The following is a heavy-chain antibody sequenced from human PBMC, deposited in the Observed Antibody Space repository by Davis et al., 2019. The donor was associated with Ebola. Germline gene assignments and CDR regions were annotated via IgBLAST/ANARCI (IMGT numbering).Heavy chain of an antibody. V-gene: IGHV3-7*01. CDR3: ARWFSSGWTGGFDP. Sequence: PGGSLRLSCAASGFTFSSYWMSWVRQAPGKGLEWVANIKQDGSEKHYVDSVKGRFTISRDNAKKSLYLQMNSLRAEDTAVYYCARWFSSGWTGGFDPWGQGTPVTVSA. J-gene: IGHJ5*02. CDR2: IKQDGSEK. D-gene: IGHD6-19*01. CDR1: GFTFSSYW.